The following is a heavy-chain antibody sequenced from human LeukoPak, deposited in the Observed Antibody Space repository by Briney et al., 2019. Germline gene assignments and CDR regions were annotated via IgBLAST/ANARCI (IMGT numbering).Heavy chain of an antibody. CDR3: ARHLAAGTSAFDY. CDR2: IYYRGNT. CDR1: GGSINSYY. Sequence: SETLSLTCAASGGSINSYYWSWIRQPPGKGLEWIAWIYYRGNTNYNPSLKSRVIISVDPSTNQFSLKVNSVTTADTAIYYCARHLAAGTSAFDYWGRGTLVTVSS. D-gene: IGHD6-13*01. J-gene: IGHJ4*02. V-gene: IGHV4-59*01.